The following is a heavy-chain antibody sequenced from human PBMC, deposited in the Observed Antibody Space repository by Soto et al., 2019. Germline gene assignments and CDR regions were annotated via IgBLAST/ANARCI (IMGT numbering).Heavy chain of an antibody. CDR2: INPNSGGA. J-gene: IGHJ6*02. V-gene: IGHV1-2*04. CDR3: ARDLRGIAVAGTYGMDV. Sequence: APVEVSWEASRYSFPGYYLQWARHAPKKGREWMGWINPNSGGANYAQKFQGLVTMTRDTSISTAYMELSRLRSDDTAVYYCARDLRGIAVAGTYGMDVWGQGTTVTVSS. CDR1: RYSFPGYY. D-gene: IGHD6-19*01.